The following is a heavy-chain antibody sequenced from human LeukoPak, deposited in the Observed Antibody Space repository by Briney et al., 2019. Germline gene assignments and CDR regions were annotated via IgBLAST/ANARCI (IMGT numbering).Heavy chain of an antibody. Sequence: ASVKVSCTASGYTFTSYGISWVRQAPGQGREWMGWISAYNGNTNYAQKLQGRVTMTTDTSTSTAYMELRSLRSDDTAVYYCANNMVRDLYGMDVWGQGTTVTVSS. D-gene: IGHD3-10*01. V-gene: IGHV1-18*01. CDR1: GYTFTSYG. CDR3: ANNMVRDLYGMDV. J-gene: IGHJ6*02. CDR2: ISAYNGNT.